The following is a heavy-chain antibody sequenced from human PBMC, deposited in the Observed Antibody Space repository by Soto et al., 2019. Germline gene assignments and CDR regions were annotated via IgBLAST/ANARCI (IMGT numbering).Heavy chain of an antibody. V-gene: IGHV3-23*01. CDR2: ISGSGGST. CDR1: GFTFSSYA. D-gene: IGHD3-3*01. CDR3: ATAVWSGYYTHYYYGMDV. J-gene: IGHJ6*02. Sequence: PGGSLRLSCAASGFTFSSYAMSWVRQAPGKGLEWVSAISGSGGSTYYADSVKGRFTISRDNSKNTLYLQMNSLGAEDTAVYYCATAVWSGYYTHYYYGMDVWGQGTTVTVSS.